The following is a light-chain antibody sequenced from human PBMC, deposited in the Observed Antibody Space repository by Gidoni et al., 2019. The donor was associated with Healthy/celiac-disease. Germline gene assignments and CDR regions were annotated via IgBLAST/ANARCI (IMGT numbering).Light chain of an antibody. CDR3: AAWDDSLSGLYV. CDR2: KNN. V-gene: IGLV1-47*01. J-gene: IGLJ1*01. Sequence: QSVLPQPPSPSGTPGQRVTISFSGSSSNIGSNYVYWYQQLTGTAPKLPIYKNNQRPSGVPDRFSGSKSGTSASLAISGLRSEDEADYYCAAWDDSLSGLYVFGTGTKVTVL. CDR1: SSNIGSNY.